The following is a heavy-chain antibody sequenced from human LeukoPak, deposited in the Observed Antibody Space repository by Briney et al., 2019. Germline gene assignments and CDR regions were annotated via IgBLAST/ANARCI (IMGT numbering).Heavy chain of an antibody. V-gene: IGHV4-34*01. D-gene: IGHD5-24*01. J-gene: IGHJ4*02. CDR1: GGSFSGYY. CDR2: INHSGST. Sequence: SETLSLTCAVYGGSFSGYYWSWIRQPPGKGLEWIGEINHSGSTNYNPSLKSRVTISVDTSKNQFSPKLSSVTAADTAVYYCARGRRWLQSFDYWGQGTLVTVSS. CDR3: ARGRRWLQSFDY.